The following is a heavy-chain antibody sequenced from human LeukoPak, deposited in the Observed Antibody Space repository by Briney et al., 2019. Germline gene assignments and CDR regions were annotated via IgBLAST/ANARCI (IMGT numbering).Heavy chain of an antibody. D-gene: IGHD3-16*01. V-gene: IGHV4-39*07. CDR3: ATYKYDYVWGNQHFDY. CDR2: INYRGST. Sequence: SETLSLTCTVSNASISSNTYYRAWIRQPPGKGLGYIGSINYRGSTYYNPSHKSRVTLSVDTSKNQFSLKLNSVTAADTAVYYCATYKYDYVWGNQHFDYWGQGTLVAVSS. CDR1: NASISSNTYY. J-gene: IGHJ4*02.